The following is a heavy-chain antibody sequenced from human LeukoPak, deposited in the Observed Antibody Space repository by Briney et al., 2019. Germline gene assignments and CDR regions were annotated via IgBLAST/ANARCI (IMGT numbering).Heavy chain of an antibody. CDR1: GYTFTNYG. CDR2: ISPYKSNT. CDR3: ARGGHYDFWSGPPDY. J-gene: IGHJ4*02. D-gene: IGHD3-3*01. Sequence: GASVKVSCKASGYTFTNYGISWVRQAPGQGLEWMGWISPYKSNTNYVQKFQGRVTMTTDTSTGTAYMELRSLRSDDTAVYYCARGGHYDFWSGPPDYWGQGTLVTVSS. V-gene: IGHV1-18*01.